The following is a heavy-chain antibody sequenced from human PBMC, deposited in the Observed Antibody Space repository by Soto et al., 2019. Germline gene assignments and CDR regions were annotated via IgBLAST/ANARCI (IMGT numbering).Heavy chain of an antibody. CDR1: GYTFTSYD. J-gene: IGHJ6*03. Sequence: ASVKVYCKASGYTFTSYDINWVRQATGQGLEWMGWMNPNSGNTGYAQKFQGRVTMTRNTSISTAYMELNSLRSEDTAVYYCARGMIWFGELYYYYYYMDVWGKGTTVTVSS. CDR3: ARGMIWFGELYYYYYYMDV. V-gene: IGHV1-8*01. CDR2: MNPNSGNT. D-gene: IGHD3-10*01.